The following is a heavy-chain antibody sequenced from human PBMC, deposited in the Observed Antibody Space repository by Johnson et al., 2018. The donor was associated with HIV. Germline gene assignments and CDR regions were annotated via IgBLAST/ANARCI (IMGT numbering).Heavy chain of an antibody. Sequence: QVQLVESGGGVVQPGRSLRLSCAASRFTFSSYAMHWVRQAPGKGLEWVAVISYDGSTRYYADSVRGRFPISIDNSKNTLYLQVNGLRVEDTAVFYCASGEDYGGNYGALDIWGQGTMVTVSS. V-gene: IGHV3-30*01. CDR2: ISYDGSTR. CDR3: ASGEDYGGNYGALDI. CDR1: RFTFSSYA. J-gene: IGHJ3*02. D-gene: IGHD4-23*01.